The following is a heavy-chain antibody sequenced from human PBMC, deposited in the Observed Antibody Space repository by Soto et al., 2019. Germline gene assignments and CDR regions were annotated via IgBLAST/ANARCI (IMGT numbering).Heavy chain of an antibody. V-gene: IGHV3-9*01. J-gene: IGHJ4*02. Sequence: EVQLVESGGGLVQPGRSLRLSCAVSGFTFDDYAMHWVRQAPGKGLEWVSGINWDGRSIGYADSVRGRFTISRDNSKNSLSLEMNSLRAEDTAFYYCTKGERDYGGISDYWGQGTLVTVSP. CDR1: GFTFDDYA. CDR2: INWDGRSI. D-gene: IGHD4-17*01. CDR3: TKGERDYGGISDY.